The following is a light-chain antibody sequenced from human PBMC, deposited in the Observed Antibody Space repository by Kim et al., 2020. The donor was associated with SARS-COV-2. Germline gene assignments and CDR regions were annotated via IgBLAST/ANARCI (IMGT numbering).Light chain of an antibody. CDR1: QTIRKY. J-gene: IGKJ2*01. CDR3: QQSYSTTYT. Sequence: VGDRDKITGRESQTIRKYLKGYQQKPGKAQKRLRHDAKSLKSGVPSRFSGSGSGTDFTITISSLQPEDIESYYCQQSYSTTYTFGQGKKLEI. V-gene: IGKV1-39*01. CDR2: DAK.